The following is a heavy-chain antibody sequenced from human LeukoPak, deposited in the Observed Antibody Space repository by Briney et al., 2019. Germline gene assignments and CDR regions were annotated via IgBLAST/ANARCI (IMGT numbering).Heavy chain of an antibody. J-gene: IGHJ4*02. CDR3: ARGGSGSYHFDY. V-gene: IGHV3-21*01. D-gene: IGHD1-26*01. Sequence: GGSLRLSCAASGFTFSSYSMNWVRQAPGKGLEWVSSISSSSSYIYYADSVKGRFTISRDNAKNSLYLQMNSLRAEDTAVYYCARGGSGSYHFDYWGQGTLVTVSS. CDR1: GFTFSSYS. CDR2: ISSSSSYI.